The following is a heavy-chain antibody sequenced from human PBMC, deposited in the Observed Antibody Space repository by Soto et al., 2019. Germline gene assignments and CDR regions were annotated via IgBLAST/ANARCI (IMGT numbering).Heavy chain of an antibody. Sequence: QITLKESGPTLVKPTQTLTLTCTFSGFSLSTTRVGVGWIRQPPGKALEWLALIYWDADKRYSPFLKRRLTVTKDTAKNQVVLTMTNRDPRDTATYFCAPTLVAGLGYYFDSWGQGTLVTVSS. V-gene: IGHV2-5*02. J-gene: IGHJ4*02. CDR2: IYWDADK. D-gene: IGHD6-19*01. CDR3: APTLVAGLGYYFDS. CDR1: GFSLSTTRVG.